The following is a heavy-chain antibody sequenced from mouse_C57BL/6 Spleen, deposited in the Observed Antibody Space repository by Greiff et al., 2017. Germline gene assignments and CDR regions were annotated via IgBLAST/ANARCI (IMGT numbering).Heavy chain of an antibody. D-gene: IGHD2-3*01. Sequence: VQLQQPGAELVKPGASVKLSCKASGYTFTSYWMHWVKQRPGQGLEWIGMIHPNSGSTNYNEKFKSKATLTVDKSSSPAYLQLSSLTSEASAVYVCASSRGLLADFDYWGQGTSVTVSS. CDR1: GYTFTSYW. J-gene: IGHJ2*02. CDR2: IHPNSGST. CDR3: ASSRGLLADFDY. V-gene: IGHV1-64*01.